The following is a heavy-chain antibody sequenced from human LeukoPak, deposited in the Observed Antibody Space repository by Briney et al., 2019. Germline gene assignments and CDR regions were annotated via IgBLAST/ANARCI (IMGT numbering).Heavy chain of an antibody. CDR2: ISYSGST. V-gene: IGHV4-59*01. D-gene: IGHD3-16*02. J-gene: IGHJ4*02. Sequence: TSETLSLTCTVSGGSISSYYWSWIRQPPGKGLEWIGYISYSGSTNYNPSLKSRVTISVDTSKNQLSLKLNSVTAADTAVYYCARYIWRSYPTFEDYWGQGTLVTVSS. CDR1: GGSISSYY. CDR3: ARYIWRSYPTFEDY.